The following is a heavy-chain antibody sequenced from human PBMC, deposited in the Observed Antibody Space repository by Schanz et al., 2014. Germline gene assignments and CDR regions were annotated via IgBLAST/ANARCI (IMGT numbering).Heavy chain of an antibody. D-gene: IGHD3-22*01. CDR2: ISYHGSEK. J-gene: IGHJ4*02. CDR1: GFSFSDYG. Sequence: QVQLVESGGSVVQPGRSLRLSCAGSGFSFSDYGMHWVRQAPGRGLEWVAVISYHGSEKYYADSVKGRFTISRDNSKNILYLQMNSLRTEDTSVYFCAKGDDTSGYSGFDYWGQGTLVTVSS. V-gene: IGHV3-30*18. CDR3: AKGDDTSGYSGFDY.